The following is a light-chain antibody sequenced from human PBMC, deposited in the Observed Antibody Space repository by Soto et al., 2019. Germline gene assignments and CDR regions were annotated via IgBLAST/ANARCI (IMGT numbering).Light chain of an antibody. V-gene: IGLV2-14*03. J-gene: IGLJ1*01. CDR2: DIR. CDR1: SSDVGGYKY. Sequence: QSALTQPDSVSGSPGQSITISCTGTSSDVGGYKYVSWYQQHPGKAPKLMIYDIRNRPSGVSNRFSGSKSGNTASLTISGLQAEDEADYYCRSYTSSSTRVFGTGTKVTVL. CDR3: RSYTSSSTRV.